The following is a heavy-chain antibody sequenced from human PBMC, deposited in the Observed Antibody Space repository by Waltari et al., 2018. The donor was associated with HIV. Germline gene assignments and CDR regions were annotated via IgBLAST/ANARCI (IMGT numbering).Heavy chain of an antibody. CDR1: GGSVSSGSYY. D-gene: IGHD2-2*01. Sequence: QVQLQESGPGLVKPSETLSLTCTVSGGSVSSGSYYWRWIRQTPGKGLEWIGYICYSGSTNYTPSLKSLVTISGDTSKNQFSLKLSSVTAADTAVYYCARDRGDIVVVPAASYYYYYGMDVWGQGTTVTVSS. J-gene: IGHJ6*02. V-gene: IGHV4-61*01. CDR3: ARDRGDIVVVPAASYYYYYGMDV. CDR2: ICYSGST.